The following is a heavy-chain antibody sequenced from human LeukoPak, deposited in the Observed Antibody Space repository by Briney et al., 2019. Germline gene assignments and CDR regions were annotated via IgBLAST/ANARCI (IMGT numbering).Heavy chain of an antibody. V-gene: IGHV3-11*04. CDR2: ISSSGYTI. D-gene: IGHD6-13*01. CDR1: GFTFSDYY. CDR3: ARDDGYSSSWYLLDY. Sequence: GGSLRLSCAASGFTFSDYYMSWICQAPGKGLEWVSYISSSGYTIYYADSVKGRFTISRDNAKNSLYLQMNSLRAEDTAVYYCARDDGYSSSWYLLDYWGQGTLVTVSS. J-gene: IGHJ4*02.